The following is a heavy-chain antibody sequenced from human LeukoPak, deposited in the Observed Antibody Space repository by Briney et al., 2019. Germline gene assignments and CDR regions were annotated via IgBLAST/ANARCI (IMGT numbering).Heavy chain of an antibody. J-gene: IGHJ5*02. CDR3: AREPGAWYSSSWYGRDNRFDP. V-gene: IGHV4-4*03. D-gene: IGHD6-13*01. CDR2: IYHSGST. Sequence: PGTLSLTCAVSGGSISSSNWWSWVRQPPGKGLEWIGEIYHSGSTNYNPSLKSRVTISVDKSKNQFSLKLSSVTAADTAVYYCAREPGAWYSSSWYGRDNRFDPWGQGTLVTVSS. CDR1: GGSISSSNW.